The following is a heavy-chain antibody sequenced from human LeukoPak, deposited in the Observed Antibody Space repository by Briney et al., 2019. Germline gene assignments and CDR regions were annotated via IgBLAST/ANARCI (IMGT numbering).Heavy chain of an antibody. J-gene: IGHJ3*02. CDR1: GYSISSGYY. CDR3: ARTQKGLGGRRAFDI. Sequence: SETLSLTCTVSGYSISSGYYWGWIRQPPGKGLEWIGSIYHSGSTYYNPSLKSRVTISVDTSKNQFSLKLSSVTAADTAVYYCARTQKGLGGRRAFDIWGQGTMVTVSS. CDR2: IYHSGST. D-gene: IGHD3-16*01. V-gene: IGHV4-38-2*02.